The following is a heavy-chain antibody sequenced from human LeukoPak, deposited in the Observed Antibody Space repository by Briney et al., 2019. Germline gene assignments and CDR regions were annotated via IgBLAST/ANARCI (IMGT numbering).Heavy chain of an antibody. CDR1: GFTFSSYA. CDR2: ISGSGGST. CDR3: AKGTTGLAVAGSDY. V-gene: IGHV3-23*01. D-gene: IGHD6-19*01. Sequence: GGSLRLSCAASGFTFSSYAMSWVRQAPGKGLGWVSAISGSGGSTYYADSVTGRFTNSRDNSKNTLYLQMNSLRAEDTAVYYCAKGTTGLAVAGSDYWGQGTLVTVSS. J-gene: IGHJ4*02.